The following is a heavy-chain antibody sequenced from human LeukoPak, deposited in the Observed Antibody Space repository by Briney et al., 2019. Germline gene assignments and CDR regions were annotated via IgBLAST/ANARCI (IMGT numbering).Heavy chain of an antibody. J-gene: IGHJ6*03. V-gene: IGHV1-18*01. CDR3: ARVGGYDFWSGYFDYYYYMDV. CDR2: ISAYNGNT. D-gene: IGHD3-3*01. Sequence: ASVKVSCKASGYTFTSYGISRVRQAPGQGLEWMGWISAYNGNTNYAQKLQGRVTMTTDTSTSTAYMELRSLRSDDTAVYYCARVGGYDFWSGYFDYYYYMDVWGKGTTVTVSS. CDR1: GYTFTSYG.